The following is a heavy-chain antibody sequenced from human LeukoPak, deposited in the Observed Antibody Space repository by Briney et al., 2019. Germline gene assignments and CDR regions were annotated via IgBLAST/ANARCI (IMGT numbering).Heavy chain of an antibody. Sequence: PGGSLRLSCAVSGFTFSTYAMHWVRQAPGKGLEWMAGISDDESFKYYGDSVKGRFTISRDNSKNTLYLQMNSLRPEDTAVYYCARDLGRRELFDYWGQGTLVTVSS. J-gene: IGHJ4*02. CDR2: ISDDESFK. V-gene: IGHV3-30*04. D-gene: IGHD1-26*01. CDR1: GFTFSTYA. CDR3: ARDLGRRELFDY.